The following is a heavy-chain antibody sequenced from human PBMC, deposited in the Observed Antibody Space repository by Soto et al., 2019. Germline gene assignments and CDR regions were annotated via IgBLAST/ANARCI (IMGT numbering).Heavy chain of an antibody. V-gene: IGHV3-30-3*01. J-gene: IGHJ4*02. CDR2: ISYDGSNK. CDR1: GFTFSSYA. D-gene: IGHD6-19*01. CDR3: ARASNGWYYDY. Sequence: QVQLVESGGGVVQPGRSLRLSCAASGFTFSSYAMHWVRQAPGKGLEWVAVISYDGSNKYYADSVKGRFTISRDNSKNTLYLQMNSLRAEDTAVYYCARASNGWYYDYWCQGTLVTVSS.